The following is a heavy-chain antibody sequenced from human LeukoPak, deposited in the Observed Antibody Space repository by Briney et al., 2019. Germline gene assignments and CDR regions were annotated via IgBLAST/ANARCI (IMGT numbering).Heavy chain of an antibody. V-gene: IGHV4-61*02. CDR2: IYTSGST. J-gene: IGHJ4*02. CDR3: ARDAGYCSGGSCYSWFDY. Sequence: SETLSLTCIVSGGSISSGTYSLTWIRQPAGKGLEWIGRIYTSGSTNYNPSLKSRVTISVDASKNQFSLKLSSVTAADTAVYYCARDAGYCSGGSCYSWFDYWGQGTLVTVSS. D-gene: IGHD2-15*01. CDR1: GGSISSGTYS.